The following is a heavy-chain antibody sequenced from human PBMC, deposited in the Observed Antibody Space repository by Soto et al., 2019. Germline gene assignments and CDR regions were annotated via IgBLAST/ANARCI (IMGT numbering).Heavy chain of an antibody. Sequence: EVQLLESGGGLVQPGGSLRLSCAASGFIFRIYAMSWVRQAPGRGLDWVSSITGNGDTTYYPDSVKGRFTISRDNSKNTLFRQMNSLRVEATAVYYCALDRPNYFGSGGGYYKSGGDHWGQGILVTVSS. D-gene: IGHD3-10*01. V-gene: IGHV3-23*01. J-gene: IGHJ5*02. CDR1: GFIFRIYA. CDR2: ITGNGDTT. CDR3: ALDRPNYFGSGGGYYKSGGDH.